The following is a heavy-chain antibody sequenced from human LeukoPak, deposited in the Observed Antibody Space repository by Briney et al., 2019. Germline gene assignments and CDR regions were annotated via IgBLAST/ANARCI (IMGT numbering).Heavy chain of an antibody. CDR1: GGSISSYY. J-gene: IGHJ6*03. D-gene: IGHD4-17*01. V-gene: IGHV4-4*07. Sequence: SETLSLTCTVSGGSISSYYWSWIRQPAGKGLEWIGRIYTSGSTNYNPSLKSQVTMSVDTSKNQFSLKLSSVTAADTAVYYCARWATVSTPPYYHYYMDVWGKGTTVTVSS. CDR2: IYTSGST. CDR3: ARWATVSTPPYYHYYMDV.